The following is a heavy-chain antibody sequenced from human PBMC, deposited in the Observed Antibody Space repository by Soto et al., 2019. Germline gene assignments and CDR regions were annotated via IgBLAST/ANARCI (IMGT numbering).Heavy chain of an antibody. CDR1: GGSFSGYY. CDR2: INHSGST. J-gene: IGHJ4*02. Sequence: QVQLQQWGAGLLKPSETLSLTCAVYGGSFSGYYWSWIRQPPGKGLEWIGEINHSGSTNYNPSLKRRVTISVDTSKNQFSLKLSSVTAADTAVYYCATQRYCSSTSCYFFDYWGQGTLVTVSS. V-gene: IGHV4-34*01. CDR3: ATQRYCSSTSCYFFDY. D-gene: IGHD2-2*01.